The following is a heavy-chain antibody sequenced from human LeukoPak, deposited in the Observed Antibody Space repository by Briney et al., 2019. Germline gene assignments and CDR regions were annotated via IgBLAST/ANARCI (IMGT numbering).Heavy chain of an antibody. Sequence: GGSLRLSCAVSGFTFSSYAVSWVRQAPGKGLEWVSVIYSGGSTYYADSVKGRFTISRDNSKNTLYLQMNSLRAEDTAVYYCARDYDSSGYYAVRDYWGQGTLVTVSS. J-gene: IGHJ4*02. CDR3: ARDYDSSGYYAVRDY. V-gene: IGHV3-66*01. CDR2: IYSGGST. CDR1: GFTFSSYA. D-gene: IGHD3-22*01.